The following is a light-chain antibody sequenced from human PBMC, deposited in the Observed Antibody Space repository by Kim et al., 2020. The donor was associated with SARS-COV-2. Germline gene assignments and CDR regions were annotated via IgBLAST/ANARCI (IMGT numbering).Light chain of an antibody. CDR2: DAI. V-gene: IGKV1-33*01. Sequence: ASVGDRVTFTCQASQAISTYLNWFQQKPGKPPKLLIYDAINLETGVPSRFSGSGSETDFTFTINSLQPEDIAIYFCQQYENLPITFGQGTRLEIK. CDR1: QAISTY. CDR3: QQYENLPIT. J-gene: IGKJ5*01.